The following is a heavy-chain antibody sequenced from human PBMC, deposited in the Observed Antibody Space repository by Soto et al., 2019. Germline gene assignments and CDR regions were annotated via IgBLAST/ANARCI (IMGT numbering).Heavy chain of an antibody. V-gene: IGHV3-23*01. J-gene: IGHJ3*02. CDR3: AKRDTTSPRGAFDI. CDR1: GFTFSNFA. CDR2: ISGRGGTT. Sequence: EVQLLESGGGLVQPGGSLRLSCAASGFTFSNFAMNWVRQAPGKGLEWVSGISGRGGTTYYADSVQGRFTISRDNSKNTLYLQMNSLRAEDTALYYCAKRDTTSPRGAFDIWGQGTMVTVSS. D-gene: IGHD2-2*01.